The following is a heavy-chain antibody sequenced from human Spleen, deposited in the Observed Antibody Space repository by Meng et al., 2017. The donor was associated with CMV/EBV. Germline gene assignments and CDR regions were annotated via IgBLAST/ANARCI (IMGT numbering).Heavy chain of an antibody. CDR2: MNSYSGNT. CDR1: GYTFTSHD. Sequence: QVQMVQPGREVKKPGPSGKVPCKASGYTFTSHDIDWVRQAAGQGLAWMGWMNSYSGNTVYAQEFQGRVTLTRNNSTSTAYMRLSSLRSEDTAVYYCARASDWLLRGNFDYWGQGTLVTVSS. D-gene: IGHD3-9*01. CDR3: ARASDWLLRGNFDY. V-gene: IGHV1-8*01. J-gene: IGHJ4*02.